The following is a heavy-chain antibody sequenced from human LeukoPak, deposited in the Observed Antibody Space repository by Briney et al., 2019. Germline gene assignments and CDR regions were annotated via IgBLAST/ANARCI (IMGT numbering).Heavy chain of an antibody. CDR3: ARGDKYSYGLDLYFDY. J-gene: IGHJ4*02. Sequence: GGSLRLSCAASGFTFRNCAMSWVRQAPGKGLEWVSGISGTGYNTYYADSVKGRFTISRDNSKNTLYLQMNSLRAEDTAVYYCARGDKYSYGLDLYFDYWGQGTLVTVSS. CDR2: ISGTGYNT. D-gene: IGHD5-18*01. CDR1: GFTFRNCA. V-gene: IGHV3-23*01.